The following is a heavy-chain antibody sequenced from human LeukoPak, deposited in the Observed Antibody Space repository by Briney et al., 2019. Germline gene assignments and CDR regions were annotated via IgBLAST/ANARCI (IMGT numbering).Heavy chain of an antibody. CDR3: ARVPALPFGAFDI. J-gene: IGHJ3*02. Sequence: GASVKASCKASGGTFSSYAISWVRQAPGQGLEWMGGIIPIFGTANYAQKFQGRVTITADESTSTAYMELSSLRSEDTAVYYCARVPALPFGAFDIWGQGTMVTVSS. CDR1: GGTFSSYA. CDR2: IIPIFGTA. V-gene: IGHV1-69*13. D-gene: IGHD1-26*01.